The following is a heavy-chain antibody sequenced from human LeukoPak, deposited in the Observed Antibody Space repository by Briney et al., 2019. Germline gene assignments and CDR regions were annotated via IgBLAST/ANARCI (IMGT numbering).Heavy chain of an antibody. Sequence: GGSLRLSCEASGFTFSNYGMHWVRQAPGKGLVWVSRINSDGINTSYADSVKGRFTISRDNAKNTLNLQMNSLRAEDTAVYYCARDLGQYYDTSDNWFDPWGQGTLVTVSS. D-gene: IGHD3-22*01. CDR2: INSDGINT. CDR3: ARDLGQYYDTSDNWFDP. CDR1: GFTFSNYG. V-gene: IGHV3-74*01. J-gene: IGHJ5*02.